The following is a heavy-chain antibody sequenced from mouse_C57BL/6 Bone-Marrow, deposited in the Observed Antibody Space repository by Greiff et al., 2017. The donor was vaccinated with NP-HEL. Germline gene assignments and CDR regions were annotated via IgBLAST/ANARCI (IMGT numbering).Heavy chain of an antibody. CDR3: ARGGGLRQDYYFDY. CDR2: INPNNGGT. V-gene: IGHV1-18*01. D-gene: IGHD2-2*01. Sequence: VQLKQSGPELVKPGASVKIPCKASGYTFTDYNMDWVKQSHGKSLEWIGDINPNNGGTIYNQKFKGKATLTVDKSSSTAYMELRSLTSEDTAVYYCARGGGLRQDYYFDYWGQGTTLTVSS. CDR1: GYTFTDYN. J-gene: IGHJ2*01.